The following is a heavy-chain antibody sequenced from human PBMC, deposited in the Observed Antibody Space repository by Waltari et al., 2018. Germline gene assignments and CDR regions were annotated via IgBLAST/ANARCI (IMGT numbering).Heavy chain of an antibody. V-gene: IGHV4-39*07. Sequence: QLQLQESGPGLVKPSETLSLTCTVSGGSISNSSYYWGWIRQPPGKGLEWIGSIYYSGSTYYNPSLKSRVTISVDTSKNQFSLKLSSVTAADTAVYYCASALGATPNWFDPWGQGTLVTVSS. D-gene: IGHD1-26*01. CDR2: IYYSGST. CDR3: ASALGATPNWFDP. CDR1: GGSISNSSYY. J-gene: IGHJ5*02.